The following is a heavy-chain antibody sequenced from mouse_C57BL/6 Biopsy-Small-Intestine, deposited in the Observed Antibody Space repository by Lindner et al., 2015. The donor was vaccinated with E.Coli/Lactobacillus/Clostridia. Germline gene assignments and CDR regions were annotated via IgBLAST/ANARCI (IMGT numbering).Heavy chain of an antibody. V-gene: IGHV1-53*01. J-gene: IGHJ1*01. Sequence: SAKVSCKASGGTSNSYAISWVRQAPGQGLEWMGRVIPVLGVSHYAQTFQGRVTITADKSTSTAYMELSSLRSEDTAVYYCARLSSSYDYAMDVWGQGTTVTVSS. CDR2: VIPVLGVS. CDR1: GGTSNSYA. D-gene: IGHD1-1*01. CDR3: ARLSSSYDYAMDV.